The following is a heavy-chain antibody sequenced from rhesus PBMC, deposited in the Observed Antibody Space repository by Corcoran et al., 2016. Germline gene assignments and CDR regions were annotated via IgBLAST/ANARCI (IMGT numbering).Heavy chain of an antibody. J-gene: IGHJ4*01. D-gene: IGHD6S26*01. CDR3: AKRDSSGWSFFDY. Sequence: EVQLVQSGAEVKRPGESLRISCKTSGYSFTSSWISWVRKMPGKGLEWIGSFYPGDSDTRYSPSFQGQVTISADKSISTTYLQWSSLKASDTATYYCAKRDSSGWSFFDYWGQGVLVTVSS. CDR1: GYSFTSSW. CDR2: FYPGDSDT. V-gene: IGHV5S1*01.